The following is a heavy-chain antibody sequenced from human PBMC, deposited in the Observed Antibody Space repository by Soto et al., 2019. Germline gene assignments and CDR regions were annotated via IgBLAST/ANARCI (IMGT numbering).Heavy chain of an antibody. CDR1: GGSITSHY. V-gene: IGHV4-59*08. CDR3: ARKGFGQLHGLVDV. Sequence: QVQLQESGPGLVKPSETLSLTCSVSGGSITSHYCSWFRQPPGKGLEWIGYIHHSGLTSYNPSLKSRSPMSVDTSKNPFSLKVNSVTAADTALYYCARKGFGQLHGLVDVWGPGTTVTVSS. D-gene: IGHD3-10*01. CDR2: IHHSGLT. J-gene: IGHJ6*02.